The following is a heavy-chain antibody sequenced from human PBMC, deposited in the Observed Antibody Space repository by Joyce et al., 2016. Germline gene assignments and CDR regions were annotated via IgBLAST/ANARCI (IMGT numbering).Heavy chain of an antibody. D-gene: IGHD7-27*01. CDR3: VRWHGNWAYDY. CDR2: IRSDGVST. CDR1: GFSFSDYG. Sequence: EVQLVESGGGLVQPGGSLRFSCSASGFSFSDYGMHWGRQALGKGLEFVSGIRSDGVSTYYADSVKGRFTISRDNSKNTVYLQMRSLRAEDTALYYCVRWHGNWAYDYWGQGTLVTVFS. J-gene: IGHJ4*02. V-gene: IGHV3-64D*08.